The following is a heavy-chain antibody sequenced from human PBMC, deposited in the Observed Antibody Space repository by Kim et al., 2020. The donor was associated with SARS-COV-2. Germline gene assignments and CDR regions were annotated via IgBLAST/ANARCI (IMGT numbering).Heavy chain of an antibody. CDR3: SRDSYYGSGSYYFAFDV. V-gene: IGHV4-59*13. D-gene: IGHD3-10*01. Sequence: SETLSLTCTVSGGSISSNYWCWIRQPPGKGLEWDWYIYYSGSTNYNPSLKRRVPISVDTSKNKFSLTLSSMSAADTAVYFCSRDSYYGSGSYYFAFDVWGQGTMVTVSS. CDR1: GGSISSNY. CDR2: IYYSGST. J-gene: IGHJ3*01.